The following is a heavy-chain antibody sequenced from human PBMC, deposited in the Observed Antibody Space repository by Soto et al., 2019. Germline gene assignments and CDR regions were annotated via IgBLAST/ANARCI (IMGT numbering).Heavy chain of an antibody. J-gene: IGHJ4*02. D-gene: IGHD2-8*02. CDR3: ARDKITGLFNY. V-gene: IGHV4-59*12. Sequence: SETLSLTCTVSGGSISSYYWSWIRQPPGKGLEWIGYIYYSGSTNYNPSLRSRVTISVDTSKNQFSLKLTSVTAADTAVYYCARDKITGLFNYWGQGTLVTVPQ. CDR2: IYYSGST. CDR1: GGSISSYY.